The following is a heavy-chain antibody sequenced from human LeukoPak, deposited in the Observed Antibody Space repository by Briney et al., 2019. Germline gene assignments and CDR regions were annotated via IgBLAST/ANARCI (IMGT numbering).Heavy chain of an antibody. CDR3: ANGGYYAFWSGYYPNYFDY. D-gene: IGHD3-3*01. CDR2: ISGSGGST. J-gene: IGHJ4*02. V-gene: IGHV3-23*01. Sequence: GGSLRLSCAASGFTFSSYAMSWVRQAPGKGLEWVSAISGSGGSTYYADSVKGRFTISRDNSKNTLYLQMNSLRAEDTAVYYCANGGYYAFWSGYYPNYFDYWGQGTLVTVSS. CDR1: GFTFSSYA.